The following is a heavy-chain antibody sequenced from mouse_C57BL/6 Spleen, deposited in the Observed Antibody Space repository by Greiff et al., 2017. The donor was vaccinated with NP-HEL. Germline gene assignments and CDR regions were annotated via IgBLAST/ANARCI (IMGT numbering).Heavy chain of an antibody. V-gene: IGHV5-9*01. D-gene: IGHD1-1*01. J-gene: IGHJ4*01. CDR1: GFTFSSYT. CDR2: ISGGGGNT. CDR3: ARRYYGSSYNAMDY. Sequence: EVQGVESGGGLVKPGGSLKLSCAASGFTFSSYTMSWVRQTPEKRLEWVATISGGGGNTYYPDSVKGRFTISRDNAKNTLYLQMSSLRSEDTALYYCARRYYGSSYNAMDYWGQGTSVTVSS.